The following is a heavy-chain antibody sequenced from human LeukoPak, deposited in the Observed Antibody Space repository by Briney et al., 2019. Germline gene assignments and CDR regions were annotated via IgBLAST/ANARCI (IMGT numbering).Heavy chain of an antibody. D-gene: IGHD1-26*01. CDR1: GFSLSTSGAG. V-gene: IGHV2-5*02. CDR2: IYWDDDK. J-gene: IGHJ5*02. CDR3: ARYLNSGSYL. Sequence: SGPTLVNPTQPLTLTCTFSGFSLSTSGAGVGWIRQPPGKALEWLALIYWDDDKGYTPSLKSRLTITKDTSKNQVVLTMTNMDPVDTATYYCARYLNSGSYLWGQGTLVTVSS.